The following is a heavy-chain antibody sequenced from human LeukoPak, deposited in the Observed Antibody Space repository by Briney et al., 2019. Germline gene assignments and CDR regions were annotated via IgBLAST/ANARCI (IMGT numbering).Heavy chain of an antibody. CDR2: IYTSGTT. Sequence: SETLSLTCTVSGGSISSGSYYWSWIRQLAGKGLEWIGRIYTSGTTNYNPSLKSRITMSLDTSKNQLSLKLSSVTAADTAVYHCARDEAGSGYIDYWGQGTLVTVSS. J-gene: IGHJ4*02. CDR1: GGSISSGSYY. D-gene: IGHD3-22*01. CDR3: ARDEAGSGYIDY. V-gene: IGHV4-61*02.